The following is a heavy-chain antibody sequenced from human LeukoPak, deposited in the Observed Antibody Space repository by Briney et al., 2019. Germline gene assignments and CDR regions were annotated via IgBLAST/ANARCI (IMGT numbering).Heavy chain of an antibody. CDR1: GGSISSGGYS. J-gene: IGHJ5*02. CDR3: ARAYNRNYGWFDP. Sequence: SQTLSLTCAVSGGSISSGGYSWSWIRQPPGKGLEWIGYIYHSGSTHYNPSLKSRVTISVDRSKNQFSLKLSSVTAADTAVYYCARAYNRNYGWFDPWGQGTLVTVSS. D-gene: IGHD1-7*01. V-gene: IGHV4-30-2*01. CDR2: IYHSGST.